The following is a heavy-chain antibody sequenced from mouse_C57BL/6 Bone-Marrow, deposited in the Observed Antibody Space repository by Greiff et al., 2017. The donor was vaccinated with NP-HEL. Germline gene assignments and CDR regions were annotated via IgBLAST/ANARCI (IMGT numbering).Heavy chain of an antibody. D-gene: IGHD2-10*01. CDR3: AREPLLDYAMDY. J-gene: IGHJ4*01. Sequence: EVKLMESGGGLVKPGGSLKLSCAASGFTFSSYAMSWVRQTPEKRLEWVATISDGGSYTYYPDNVKGRFTISRDNAKNNLYLQMSHLKSEDTAMYYCAREPLLDYAMDYWGQGTSVTVSS. CDR2: ISDGGSYT. V-gene: IGHV5-4*01. CDR1: GFTFSSYA.